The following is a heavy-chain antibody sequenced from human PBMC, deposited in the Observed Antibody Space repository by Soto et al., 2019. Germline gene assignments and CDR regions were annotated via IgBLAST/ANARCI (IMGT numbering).Heavy chain of an antibody. V-gene: IGHV4-59*08. CDR2: IHYTGST. J-gene: IGHJ4*02. CDR1: GGSISNYY. Sequence: SETLSLTCTVSGGSISNYYWSWIRRPPGKGLEWIGYIHYTGSTDYNPSLKSRVTISVDTSKNQFSLKLSSVTAADTAVYYCARGSYYYDRSGYYHYWGQGTLVTVSS. CDR3: ARGSYYYDRSGYYHY. D-gene: IGHD3-22*01.